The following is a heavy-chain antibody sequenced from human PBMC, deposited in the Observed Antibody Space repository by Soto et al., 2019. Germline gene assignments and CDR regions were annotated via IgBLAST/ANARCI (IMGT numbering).Heavy chain of an antibody. CDR3: VHRRDGYNSAFFDY. Sequence: SVKVSCKASAGTFSSYAFSWVRQAPGQGLEWMGGIIRIFHTPTYAQKFQGRVTITADESTSKAYMELITLRSDDTAVYYCVHRRDGYNSAFFDYWGQGTLVTVSS. J-gene: IGHJ4*02. CDR2: IIRIFHTP. CDR1: AGTFSSYA. D-gene: IGHD5-12*01. V-gene: IGHV1-69*13.